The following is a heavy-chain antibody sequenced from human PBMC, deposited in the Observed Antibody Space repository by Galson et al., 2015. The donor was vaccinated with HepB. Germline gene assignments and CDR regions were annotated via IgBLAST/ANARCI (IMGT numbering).Heavy chain of an antibody. CDR2: IIPILGIA. D-gene: IGHD5-12*01. CDR1: GGTFSSYT. CDR3: ARDPRADAYSGYDLGDY. Sequence: SVKVSCKASGGTFSSYTISWVRQAPGQGLEWMGRIIPILGIANYAQKFQGRVTITADKSTSTAYMELSSLRSEDTAVYYCARDPRADAYSGYDLGDYWGQGTLVTVSS. V-gene: IGHV1-69*04. J-gene: IGHJ4*02.